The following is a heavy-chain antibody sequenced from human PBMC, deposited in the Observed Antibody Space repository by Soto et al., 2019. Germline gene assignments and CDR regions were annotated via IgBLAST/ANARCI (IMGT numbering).Heavy chain of an antibody. CDR3: ARDLTPYSGTWYDAFDI. CDR2: IKEDGSEK. Sequence: GGSLRLSCAASGFSFSSYWMTWVRQAPGKGLEWVANIKEDGSEKYYVDSVKGRFAISRDNAKSSLHLQMDSLRGEDTAVYYCARDLTPYSGTWYDAFDIWGQGTMVTVSS. V-gene: IGHV3-7*01. D-gene: IGHD6-13*01. J-gene: IGHJ3*02. CDR1: GFSFSSYW.